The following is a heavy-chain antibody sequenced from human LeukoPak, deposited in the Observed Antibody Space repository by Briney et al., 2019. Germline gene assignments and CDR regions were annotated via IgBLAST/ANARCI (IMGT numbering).Heavy chain of an antibody. CDR2: ISSSGSTI. Sequence: GGSLRLSCAASGFTFSDYYMSWIRQAPGKGLEWVSYISSSGSTIYYADSVKGRFTISRDNAKNSLYLQMNSLRAEDTAVYYCVTMIVVVITPGYFDLWGRGTLVTVSS. J-gene: IGHJ2*01. CDR1: GFTFSDYY. V-gene: IGHV3-11*04. D-gene: IGHD3-22*01. CDR3: VTMIVVVITPGYFDL.